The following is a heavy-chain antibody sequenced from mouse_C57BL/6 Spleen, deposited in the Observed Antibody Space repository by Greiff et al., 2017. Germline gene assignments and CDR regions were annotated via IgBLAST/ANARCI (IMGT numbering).Heavy chain of an antibody. V-gene: IGHV5-6*01. CDR1: GFTFSSYG. CDR3: ALRDFDY. J-gene: IGHJ2*01. Sequence: EVKLQESGGDLVKPGGSLKLSCAASGFTFSSYGMSWVRQTPDKRLEWVATISSGGSYTYYPDSVKGRFTISRDNAKNTLYLQMSSLKSEDTAMYYCALRDFDYWGQGTTLTVSS. CDR2: ISSGGSYT.